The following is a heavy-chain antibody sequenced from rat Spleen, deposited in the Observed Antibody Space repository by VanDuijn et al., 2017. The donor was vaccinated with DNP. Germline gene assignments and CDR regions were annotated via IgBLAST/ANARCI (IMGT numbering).Heavy chain of an antibody. CDR3: AREGLLGMDA. CDR2: INTGSEIT. V-gene: IGHV1-43*01. D-gene: IGHD1-1*01. J-gene: IGHJ4*01. Sequence: QVQLQQSGAELAKPGSSVKISCKASGYTFTSYYISWIKQTTGQGLEYIGYINTGSEITYYNEKFKGKATLTVDKSSSTAFMKLSSRTPDDAAVYYCAREGLLGMDAWGQGMSVTVSS. CDR1: GYTFTSYY.